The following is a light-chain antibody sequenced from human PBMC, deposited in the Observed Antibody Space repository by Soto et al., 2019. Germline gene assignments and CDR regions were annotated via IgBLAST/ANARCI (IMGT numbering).Light chain of an antibody. CDR1: QGISSY. CDR3: QQYYSYNQT. V-gene: IGKV1-8*01. Sequence: AIRMTQSPSSLSASTGDRVTITCRASQGISSYLAWYQQKPGKAPKLLIYAASTLQSGVPSRFSGSGSGTDFTLTISCLQSEDFATDYCQQYYSYNQTCGKETKVDIK. CDR2: AAS. J-gene: IGKJ1*01.